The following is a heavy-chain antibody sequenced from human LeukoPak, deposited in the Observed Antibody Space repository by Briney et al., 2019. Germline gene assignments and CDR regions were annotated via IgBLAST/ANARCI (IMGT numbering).Heavy chain of an antibody. J-gene: IGHJ3*02. V-gene: IGHV4-59*01. Sequence: SETLSLTCTVSGGSISSFYWNWLRQPPGKGLEWIGYIYYSGSTDYNPSLKSRVTMSVDRSKNRFSLKLSSVIAADTAVYYCARDLAHAFDIWGQGIMVTVSS. CDR2: IYYSGST. D-gene: IGHD3-3*02. CDR3: ARDLAHAFDI. CDR1: GGSISSFY.